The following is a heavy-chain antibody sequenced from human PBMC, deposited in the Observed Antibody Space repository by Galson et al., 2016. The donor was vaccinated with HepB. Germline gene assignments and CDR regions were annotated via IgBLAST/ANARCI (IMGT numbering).Heavy chain of an antibody. V-gene: IGHV3-74*01. D-gene: IGHD4-23*01. J-gene: IGHJ5*02. CDR1: GFAFSSHW. CDR2: INSDGTIS. CDR3: VRDHSVVPTTAYNWFDP. Sequence: SLRLPCAASGFAFSSHWMHWVRQDLGKGLVWVSRINSDGTISNYADSVKGRFTISRDNAKSTLYLQMNSLRAEDTAVYFCVRDHSVVPTTAYNWFDPWGRGTLVTVSS.